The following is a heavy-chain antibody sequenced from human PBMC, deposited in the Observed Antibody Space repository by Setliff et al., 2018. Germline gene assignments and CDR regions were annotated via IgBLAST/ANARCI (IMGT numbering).Heavy chain of an antibody. CDR2: INPNSGGT. Sequence: GASVKVSCKASGYTFTGYYMHWVRQAPGQGLEWMGWINPNSGGTNYAQKFQGWVTMTRDTSISTAYMELSRLRSEDTAVYYCTRDRRLAAPYYYYYYMDVWGKGTTVTV. D-gene: IGHD6-6*01. J-gene: IGHJ6*03. CDR3: TRDRRLAAPYYYYYYMDV. V-gene: IGHV1-2*04. CDR1: GYTFTGYY.